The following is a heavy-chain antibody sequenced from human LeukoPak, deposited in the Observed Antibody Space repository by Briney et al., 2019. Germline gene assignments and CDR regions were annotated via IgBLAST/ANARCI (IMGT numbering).Heavy chain of an antibody. J-gene: IGHJ3*02. CDR1: GYSMSSGYY. V-gene: IGHV4-38-2*02. D-gene: IGHD3-22*01. CDR3: ARAVDGYDSSGYFRDAFDI. CDR2: IYHKAST. Sequence: SDTLSLTCTVSGYSMSSGYYLGWIRQPPGEGLEWLGSIYHKASTYYKPSHKSRVTISVDTSKNQFSLRLSSVTAADTGVYYSARAVDGYDSSGYFRDAFDIWGQGTMVTVSS.